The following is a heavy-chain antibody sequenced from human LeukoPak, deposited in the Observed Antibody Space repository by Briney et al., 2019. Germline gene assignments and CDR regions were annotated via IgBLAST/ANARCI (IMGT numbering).Heavy chain of an antibody. Sequence: GGSLRPSCSASGFTLRSYAMGWVRQAPGKGLEWVSAISDTGDKTYYADSVKGRFTISRDNSRNTLYLQMSRLRAEDTALFYCAKMTDSTPYSSGTFDSWGQGTLVTVSS. V-gene: IGHV3-23*01. D-gene: IGHD3-10*01. CDR1: GFTLRSYA. CDR3: AKMTDSTPYSSGTFDS. CDR2: ISDTGDKT. J-gene: IGHJ4*02.